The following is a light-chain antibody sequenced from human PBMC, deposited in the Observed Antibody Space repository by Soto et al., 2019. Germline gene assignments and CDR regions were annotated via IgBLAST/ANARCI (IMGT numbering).Light chain of an antibody. Sequence: DIQMTQSPSSLSASVGDRVTITCRASQSIAYYLNWFQQKPGKAPKLLTYAASSLQSGVPSRFSGSGSGTDFTVTISSLQPEDFATYYCQQSSNSPMYTFGQGTKLYVK. CDR2: AAS. V-gene: IGKV1-39*01. CDR1: QSIAYY. J-gene: IGKJ2*01. CDR3: QQSSNSPMYT.